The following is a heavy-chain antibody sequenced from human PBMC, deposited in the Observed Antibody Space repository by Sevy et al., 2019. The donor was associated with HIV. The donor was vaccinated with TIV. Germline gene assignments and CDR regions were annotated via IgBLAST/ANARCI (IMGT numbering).Heavy chain of an antibody. J-gene: IGHJ4*02. Sequence: GGSLRLSCVASGFTFSSYWMSWVRQAPGKGLEWVANINQDGSEKYYVDSVKGRFTISRDNGKKSLYLQMNSLRADDTAVYYCARAPEYGDFVYFFDYWGQGTLVTVSS. CDR1: GFTFSSYW. V-gene: IGHV3-7*01. CDR3: ARAPEYGDFVYFFDY. D-gene: IGHD4-17*01. CDR2: INQDGSEK.